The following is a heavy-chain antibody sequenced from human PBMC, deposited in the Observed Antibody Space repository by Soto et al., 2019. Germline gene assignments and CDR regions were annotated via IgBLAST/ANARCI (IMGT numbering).Heavy chain of an antibody. CDR1: GYTFTAYS. V-gene: IGHV1-2*02. J-gene: IGHJ4*02. D-gene: IGHD6-19*01. CDR3: AREASAVISLDY. CDR2: FNPNSGDT. Sequence: QVQLVHSEAEVKKPGASVKVSCKASGYTFTAYSMHWVRQAPGQGLEWVGWFNPNSGDTIYAQKFQGRVTLTRDTSIGTAYMELYSLTSDDTDVYYCAREASAVISLDYWGQGTLVTVSS.